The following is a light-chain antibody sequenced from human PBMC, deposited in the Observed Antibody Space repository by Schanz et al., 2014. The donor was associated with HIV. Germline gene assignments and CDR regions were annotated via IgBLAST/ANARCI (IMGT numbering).Light chain of an antibody. V-gene: IGLV2-14*02. CDR1: SSDVGSYNL. Sequence: QSALTQPASVSGSPGQSITISCTGTSSDVGSYNLVSWYQQHPGKAPKLMIYEVSKRPSGVSNRFSGSKSGNTASLTISGLRAEDEASYYCGSYKXASLPWVFGGGTKLTVL. CDR3: GSYKXASLPWV. J-gene: IGLJ3*02. CDR2: EVS.